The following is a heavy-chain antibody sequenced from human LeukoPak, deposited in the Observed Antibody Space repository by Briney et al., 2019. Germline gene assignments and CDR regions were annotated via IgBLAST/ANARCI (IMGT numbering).Heavy chain of an antibody. CDR2: INSQSNYI. V-gene: IGHV3-21*03. Sequence: GGSLRLSCATSGFTFTTYGMTWVRQAPGKGLEWVSSINSQSNYIFYSDSVKGRFTISRDNAKNSLYLQMNSLRVEDTALYFWAREDLYTGYQVIDYWGQGTLVTVSS. CDR3: AREDLYTGYQVIDY. D-gene: IGHD5-12*01. CDR1: GFTFTTYG. J-gene: IGHJ4*02.